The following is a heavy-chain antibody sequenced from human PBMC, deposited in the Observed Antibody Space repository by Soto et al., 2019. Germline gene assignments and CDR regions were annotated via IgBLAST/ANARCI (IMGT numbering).Heavy chain of an antibody. CDR3: AREATTGATRVYWIEN. D-gene: IGHD1-1*01. CDR2: MVSDGSKI. J-gene: IGHJ4*02. Sequence: QVHLVESGGGVVQPGTSLRLSCAASGFTFSTYGMHWVRQAPGKGLEWVALMVSDGSKIYYADSVKGRFTISRDNSRNTLYLQMDSLRGEDSAIYSCAREATTGATRVYWIENWGQGTLVTVSS. CDR1: GFTFSTYG. V-gene: IGHV3-33*01.